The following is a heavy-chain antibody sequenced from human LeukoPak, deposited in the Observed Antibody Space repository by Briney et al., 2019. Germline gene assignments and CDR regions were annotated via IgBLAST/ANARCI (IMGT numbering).Heavy chain of an antibody. V-gene: IGHV3-21*01. CDR1: RFTFSSYS. Sequence: GGSLRLSCAASRFTFSSYSMNWVRQAPGKGLEWVSSISSSSNYIYNADSVKGRFTISRDNAKNSMYLQMNSLRAEDTAVYYCARGACSSTSCYIAYWGQGTLVTVSS. D-gene: IGHD2-2*02. J-gene: IGHJ4*02. CDR3: ARGACSSTSCYIAY. CDR2: ISSSSNYI.